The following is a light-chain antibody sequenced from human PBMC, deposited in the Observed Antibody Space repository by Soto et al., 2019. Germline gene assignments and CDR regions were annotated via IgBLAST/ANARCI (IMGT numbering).Light chain of an antibody. CDR3: QQYGSSPIT. J-gene: IGKJ5*01. CDR2: GTS. V-gene: IGKV3-20*01. Sequence: EIVLTQSPGTLSLSPGERATLSCRASQSVSSSFLAWYQQRPGQAPRLLIYGTSTRATGIPDRFSGSGSGTDFTLTISRLEPEDFAVYYCQQYGSSPITFGQGTRLEIK. CDR1: QSVSSSF.